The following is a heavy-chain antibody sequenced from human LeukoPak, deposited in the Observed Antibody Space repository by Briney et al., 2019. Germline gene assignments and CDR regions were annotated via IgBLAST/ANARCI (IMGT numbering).Heavy chain of an antibody. J-gene: IGHJ4*02. Sequence: VASVKVSCKVSGYTLTELSMHWVRQAPGKGLEWMGGFDPEDGETIYAQKFQGRVTITRNTSISTAYMELSSLRSEDTAVYYCARGYFMIWGQGTLVTVSS. CDR2: FDPEDGET. CDR3: ARGYFMI. CDR1: GYTLTELS. V-gene: IGHV1-24*01. D-gene: IGHD3-16*01.